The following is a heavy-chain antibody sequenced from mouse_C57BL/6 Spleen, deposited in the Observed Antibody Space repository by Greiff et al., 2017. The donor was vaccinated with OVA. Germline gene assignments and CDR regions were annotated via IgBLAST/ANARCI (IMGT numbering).Heavy chain of an antibody. CDR1: GYTFTSYW. CDR2: IYPGSGST. CDR3: ARGDYGNYPYAMDY. V-gene: IGHV1-55*01. J-gene: IGHJ4*01. D-gene: IGHD2-1*01. Sequence: VQLQQSGAELVKPGASVKMSCKASGYTFTSYWITWVKQRPGQGLEWIGDIYPGSGSTNYNEKFKSKATLTVDTSSSTAYMQLSSLTSEDSAVYYCARGDYGNYPYAMDYGGQGTSVTVSS.